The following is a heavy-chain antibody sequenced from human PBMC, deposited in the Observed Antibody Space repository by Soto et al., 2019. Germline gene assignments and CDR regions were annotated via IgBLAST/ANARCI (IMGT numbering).Heavy chain of an antibody. Sequence: EVQLVESGGGLVQPGRSLRLSCAASGFTCDDYAMHWVRQAPGKGLEWVSGISWNSGSIGYADSVKGRFTISRDNAKNSLYLQMNSLRAEDTALYYCAKDRGSGWEGGFDYWGQGTLVTVSS. V-gene: IGHV3-9*01. CDR3: AKDRGSGWEGGFDY. J-gene: IGHJ4*02. CDR2: ISWNSGSI. D-gene: IGHD6-19*01. CDR1: GFTCDDYA.